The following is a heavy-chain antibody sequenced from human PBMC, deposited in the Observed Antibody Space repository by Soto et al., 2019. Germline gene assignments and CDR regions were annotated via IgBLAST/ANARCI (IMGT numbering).Heavy chain of an antibody. CDR2: IGTAGDT. V-gene: IGHV3-13*01. D-gene: IGHD6-13*01. CDR1: GFTFSSYD. Sequence: VRSLRLWWGAAGFTFSSYDMHWIRQATGKGLEWVSAIGTAGDTYYPGSVKGRFTISRENAKNSLYLQMNSLRAGDTAVYYCARAPRDSSWELDYWGQGTLVTVSS. CDR3: ARAPRDSSWELDY. J-gene: IGHJ4*02.